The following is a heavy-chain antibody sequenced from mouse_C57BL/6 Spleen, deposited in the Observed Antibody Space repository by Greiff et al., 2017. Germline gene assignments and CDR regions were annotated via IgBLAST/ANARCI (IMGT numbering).Heavy chain of an antibody. D-gene: IGHD2-2*01. Sequence: GIDFSRYWMSWVRRAPGKGLEWIGEINPDSSTINYAPSLKDKFIISRDNAKNTLYLQMSKVRSEDTALYYCASRGYRWYFDVWGTGTTVTVSS. CDR1: GIDFSRYW. J-gene: IGHJ1*03. CDR2: INPDSSTI. V-gene: IGHV4-1*01. CDR3: ASRGYRWYFDV.